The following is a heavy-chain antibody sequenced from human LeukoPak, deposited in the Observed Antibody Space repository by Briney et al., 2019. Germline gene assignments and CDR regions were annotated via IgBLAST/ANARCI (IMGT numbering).Heavy chain of an antibody. V-gene: IGHV3-7*01. Sequence: GGSLRLSCVASGFTFSSRDWMTWVRQAPGKGLEWVANIKQDGSEKNYVDSVKGRFTISRDNAKNMLYLQINSLRVEDTAIYYCARGGKLEPTAMPTWGQGSLVVVSS. CDR1: GFTFSSRDW. CDR3: ARGGKLEPTAMPT. D-gene: IGHD2-2*01. J-gene: IGHJ5*02. CDR2: IKQDGSEK.